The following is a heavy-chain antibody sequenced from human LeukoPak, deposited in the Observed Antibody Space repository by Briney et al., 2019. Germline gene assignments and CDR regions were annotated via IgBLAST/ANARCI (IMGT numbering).Heavy chain of an antibody. D-gene: IGHD6-19*01. CDR3: AREAGYSSGWYGYYYYYMDV. V-gene: IGHV3-21*01. CDR1: GFTFSSYS. J-gene: IGHJ6*03. Sequence: EGSLRLSCAASGFTFSSYSMNWVRQAPGKGLEWVSSISSSSSYIYYADSVKGRFTISRDNVKNSLYLQMNSLRAEDTAVYYCAREAGYSSGWYGYYYYYMDVWGKGTTVTVSS. CDR2: ISSSSSYI.